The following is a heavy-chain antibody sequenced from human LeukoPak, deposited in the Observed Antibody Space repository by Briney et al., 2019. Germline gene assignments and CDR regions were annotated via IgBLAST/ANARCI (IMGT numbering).Heavy chain of an antibody. J-gene: IGHJ6*03. CDR1: GYTFTGYY. CDR2: MNPHSGNI. CDR3: ARRYVGATNTTHYYYYYYMDV. V-gene: IGHV1-2*02. Sequence: GASVKVSCKASGYTFTGYYMHWVRQAPGQGLEWMGWMNPHSGNIGYAQKFQGRVTMTTDTSTSTAYMELRSLRSDDTAVYYCARRYVGATNTTHYYYYYYMDVWGKGTTVTVSS. D-gene: IGHD1-26*01.